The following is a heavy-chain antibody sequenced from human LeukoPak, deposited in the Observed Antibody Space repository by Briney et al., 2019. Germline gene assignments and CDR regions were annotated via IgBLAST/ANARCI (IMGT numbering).Heavy chain of an antibody. D-gene: IGHD1-26*01. J-gene: IGHJ3*02. V-gene: IGHV3-48*04. CDR1: GFPFSTYA. CDR3: ARERVGATDGFDM. Sequence: PGGSLRLSCAASGFPFSTYAMHWVRQAPGKGLEWVSYISSSSDVIHYADSVKGRFTISRDNAKNSLYLEMNSLRVEDTAVYYCARERVGATDGFDMWGQGTMVTVSS. CDR2: ISSSSDVI.